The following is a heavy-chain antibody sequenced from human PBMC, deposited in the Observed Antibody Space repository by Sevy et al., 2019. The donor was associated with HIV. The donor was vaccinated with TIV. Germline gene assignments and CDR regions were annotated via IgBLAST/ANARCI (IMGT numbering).Heavy chain of an antibody. CDR3: AKDGYKPSVGDENYYYYYMDV. CDR1: GFTFSSYA. Sequence: GGSLRLSYAASGFTFSSYAMSWVRQAPGKGLEWVSAISGSGGSTYYADSVKGRFTISIDNSKNTLYLQMNSLRAEDTAVYYCAKDGYKPSVGDENYYYYYMDVWGKGTTVTVSS. J-gene: IGHJ6*03. V-gene: IGHV3-23*01. D-gene: IGHD1-20*01. CDR2: ISGSGGST.